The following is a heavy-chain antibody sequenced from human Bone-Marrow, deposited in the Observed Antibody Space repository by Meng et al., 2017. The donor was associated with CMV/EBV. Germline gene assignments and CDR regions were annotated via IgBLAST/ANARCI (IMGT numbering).Heavy chain of an antibody. Sequence: GESLKISCAASRFTFSDYYMSWIRQAPGKGLECVSYISSSGSTVNYADSVKGRFTISRDNSKNTVYLQMNSLRAEDTAVYYCARNNRHDFWSDYGMDVWGQGTTVTVSS. CDR1: RFTFSDYY. CDR3: ARNNRHDFWSDYGMDV. J-gene: IGHJ6*02. V-gene: IGHV3-11*01. D-gene: IGHD3-3*01. CDR2: ISSSGSTV.